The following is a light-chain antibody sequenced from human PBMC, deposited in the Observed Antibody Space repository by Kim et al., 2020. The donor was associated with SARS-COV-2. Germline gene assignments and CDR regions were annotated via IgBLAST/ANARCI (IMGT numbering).Light chain of an antibody. V-gene: IGKV1-6*01. J-gene: IGKJ1*01. CDR1: QAIRND. CDR2: AAS. Sequence: AIQMTQSQSSLSASVGDRVTITCRASQAIRNDLGWYQQRPGKAPRVLISAASILQSGVPSRFSGSGYGTDFTLTISSLQPEDFATYYCLHDYSYPWAFGQGTKVDIK. CDR3: LHDYSYPWA.